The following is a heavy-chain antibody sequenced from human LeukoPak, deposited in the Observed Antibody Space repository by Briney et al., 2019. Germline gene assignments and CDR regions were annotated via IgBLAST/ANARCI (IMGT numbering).Heavy chain of an antibody. CDR2: ISYDGNNK. CDR1: GFTFNTYA. CDR3: AREEWYYFDY. D-gene: IGHD3-3*01. V-gene: IGHV3-30-3*01. J-gene: IGHJ4*02. Sequence: PGRSLRLSCAASGFTFNTYAIHWVRQAPGKGLEWVAVISYDGNNKYYVDSVKGRFTIARDNSKNTVFLQMNSLRAEDMAVYYCAREEWYYFDYWGQGTLVTVSS.